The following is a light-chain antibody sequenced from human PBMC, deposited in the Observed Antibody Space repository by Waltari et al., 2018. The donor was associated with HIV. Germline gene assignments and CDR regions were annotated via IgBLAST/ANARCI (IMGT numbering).Light chain of an antibody. CDR3: YSTDSSGNHRV. J-gene: IGLJ3*02. Sequence: SYELTQPPSVSVSQGQTARITCSGDAVPQTSAYWYQQNAGQAPVLVMYEDSKRPSGIPERFSGSSSGTMATLTISGAQVEDEADYYCYSTDSSGNHRVFGGGTKLTVL. CDR2: EDS. V-gene: IGLV3-10*01. CDR1: AVPQTS.